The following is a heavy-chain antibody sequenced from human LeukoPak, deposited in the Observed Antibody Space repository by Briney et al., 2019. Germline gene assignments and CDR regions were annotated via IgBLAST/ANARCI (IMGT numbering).Heavy chain of an antibody. Sequence: SETLSLTCTVSGGSISSYYWSWIRQPPGKGLEWIGYIYYSGSTNYNPSLKSRVTISVDTSKNQFSLKLSSVTAADTAVYYCARHGEEGIVSPYSSGWFFDYWGQGTLVTVSS. V-gene: IGHV4-59*08. CDR2: IYYSGST. CDR3: ARHGEEGIVSPYSSGWFFDY. J-gene: IGHJ4*02. D-gene: IGHD6-19*01. CDR1: GGSISSYY.